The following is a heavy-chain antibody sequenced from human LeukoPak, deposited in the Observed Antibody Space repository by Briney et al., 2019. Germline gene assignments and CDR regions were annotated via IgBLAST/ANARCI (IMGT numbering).Heavy chain of an antibody. J-gene: IGHJ4*02. CDR3: ARDSGMVRGTVDY. Sequence: ASVKVSCKSSGYTFTNYYMYWVRQAPGQGLEWMGIINPSGGSTSYAQKFQGRVTMTRDTSTSTVYMELSSLRPEDTAVYYCARDSGMVRGTVDYWGQGTLVTVSS. D-gene: IGHD3-10*01. CDR1: GYTFTNYY. CDR2: INPSGGST. V-gene: IGHV1-46*01.